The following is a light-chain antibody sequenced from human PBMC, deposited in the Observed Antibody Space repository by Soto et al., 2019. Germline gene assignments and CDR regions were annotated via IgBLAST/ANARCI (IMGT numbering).Light chain of an antibody. V-gene: IGKV3-20*01. CDR3: QQYGGSPRVT. Sequence: EIVLTQSPGTLSLSPGERATLSGRASQSVSSNYLAWYQQKPGQAPRLLIYGASSRATGIPDRFSGSGSGTDFTLTISRLEPEDFAVYYCQQYGGSPRVTFGGGTKVEIK. CDR1: QSVSSNY. J-gene: IGKJ4*01. CDR2: GAS.